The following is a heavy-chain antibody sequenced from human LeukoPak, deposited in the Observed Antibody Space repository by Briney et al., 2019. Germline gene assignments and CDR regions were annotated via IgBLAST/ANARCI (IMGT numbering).Heavy chain of an antibody. D-gene: IGHD5-12*01. Sequence: ASVKVSCKASGYTFTSYGISWVRQAPRQGLEWMGWISAYNGNTNYAQKLQGRVTMTTDTSTSTAYMELRSLRSDDTAVYYCARGGVATIFGLGNWFDPWGQGTLVTVSS. V-gene: IGHV1-18*01. J-gene: IGHJ5*02. CDR3: ARGGVATIFGLGNWFDP. CDR1: GYTFTSYG. CDR2: ISAYNGNT.